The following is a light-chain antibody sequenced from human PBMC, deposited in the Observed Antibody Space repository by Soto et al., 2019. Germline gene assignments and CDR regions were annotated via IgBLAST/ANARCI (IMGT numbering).Light chain of an antibody. Sequence: QSALTQSPSASASLGASVKLTCTLSSGHSSYDIAWHQQQPDKGPRFLMTVNSGGSHNKGDGIPDRFSGSSSGAERYLTISSLQSEDEADYYCQTWGTGYVVFGGGTKLTVL. CDR2: VNSGGSH. CDR3: QTWGTGYVV. CDR1: SGHSSYD. J-gene: IGLJ2*01. V-gene: IGLV4-69*01.